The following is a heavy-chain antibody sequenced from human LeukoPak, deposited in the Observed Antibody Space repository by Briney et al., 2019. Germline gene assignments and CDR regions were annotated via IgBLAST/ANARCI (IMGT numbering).Heavy chain of an antibody. J-gene: IGHJ4*02. CDR2: IYYSGST. V-gene: IGHV4-39*01. CDR3: ASPSRDSSSSEFDY. Sequence: PSQTLSLTCTVSGGSISSGGYYWGWIRQPPGKGLEWIGSIYYSGSTYYNPSLKSRVTISVDTSKNQFSLKLSSVAAADTAVYYCASPSRDSSSSEFDYWGQGTLVTVSS. D-gene: IGHD6-6*01. CDR1: GGSISSGGYY.